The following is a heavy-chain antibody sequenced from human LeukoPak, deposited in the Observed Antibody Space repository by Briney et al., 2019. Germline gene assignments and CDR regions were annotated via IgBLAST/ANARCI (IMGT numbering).Heavy chain of an antibody. Sequence: GGSLRLSCAASGFTFSSYGMSWVRQAPGKGLEWVSYISSSSSTIYYADSVKGRFTISRDNAKNSLYLQMNSLRAEDTAVYYCARDREYSYGLADYWGQGTLVTVSS. CDR2: ISSSSSTI. J-gene: IGHJ4*02. CDR3: ARDREYSYGLADY. CDR1: GFTFSSYG. V-gene: IGHV3-48*01. D-gene: IGHD5-18*01.